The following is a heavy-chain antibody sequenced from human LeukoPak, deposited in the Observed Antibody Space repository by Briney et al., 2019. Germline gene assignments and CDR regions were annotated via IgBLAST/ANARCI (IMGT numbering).Heavy chain of an antibody. CDR1: GGSISSYY. V-gene: IGHV4-59*01. J-gene: IGHJ2*01. Sequence: SETLSLTCSVSGGSISSYYWSWIRQPPGKGLEWIGYIYYSGSTNYNPSLKSRVTISVDTSKNQFSLKLSSVTAADTAVYYCARSGYSYGSRSPIYWYFDLWGRGTLVTVSS. CDR2: IYYSGST. D-gene: IGHD5-18*01. CDR3: ARSGYSYGSRSPIYWYFDL.